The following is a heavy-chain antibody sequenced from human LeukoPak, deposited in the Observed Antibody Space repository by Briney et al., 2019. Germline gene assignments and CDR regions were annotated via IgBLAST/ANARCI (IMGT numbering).Heavy chain of an antibody. J-gene: IGHJ5*02. Sequence: SETLSLTCTFSGAVRAYYWSWIRQPPGKGLEWIGYSHNSGRTNNNPSLERRVTMSIDMSKNQFSLELSSVTAADTAVYYCARGQSFLGGIKTDWLDPWGQGIVVTVSS. V-gene: IGHV4-59*02. CDR3: ARGQSFLGGIKTDWLDP. CDR2: SHNSGRT. D-gene: IGHD3-10*01. CDR1: GAVRAYY.